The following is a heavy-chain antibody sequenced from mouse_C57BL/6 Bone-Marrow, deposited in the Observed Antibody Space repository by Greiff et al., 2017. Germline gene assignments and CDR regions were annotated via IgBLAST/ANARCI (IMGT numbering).Heavy chain of an antibody. V-gene: IGHV5-6*01. CDR3: ARDDWYFDV. Sequence: EVQGVESGGDLVKPGGSLKLSCAASGFTFSSYGMSWVRPTPDKRLEWVATISSGGSYTYYPDSVKGRFTISRDNAKNTLYLQMSSLKSEDTAMYYCARDDWYFDVWGTGTTVTVSS. CDR2: ISSGGSYT. J-gene: IGHJ1*03. CDR1: GFTFSSYG.